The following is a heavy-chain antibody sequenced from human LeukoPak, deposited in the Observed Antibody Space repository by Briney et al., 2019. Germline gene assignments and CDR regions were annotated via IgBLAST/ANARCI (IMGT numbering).Heavy chain of an antibody. D-gene: IGHD6-19*01. J-gene: IGHJ4*02. CDR3: ARESSRWSISSEGELDY. V-gene: IGHV1-18*01. CDR2: ISACNGNT. CDR1: GYTFTSYG. Sequence: GASVKVSCKASGYTFTSYGISWLRQAPGQGLEWMGWISACNGNTNYAQKLQGRVTMTTDTSTSTAYMELRSLRSDDTAVYYCARESSRWSISSEGELDYWGQGTLVTVSS.